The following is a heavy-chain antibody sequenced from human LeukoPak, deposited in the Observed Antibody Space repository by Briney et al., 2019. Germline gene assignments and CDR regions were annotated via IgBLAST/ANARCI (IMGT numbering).Heavy chain of an antibody. V-gene: IGHV4-39*01. D-gene: IGHD2-2*02. CDR1: GGSISSNNYY. CDR2: ISYGGTT. Sequence: SETLSLTCTVSGGSISSNNYYWGWIRQPPGTGLEGIGSISYGGTTYYNPSLESRVTISVDTSKNQFSLNLSSVTAADTAVYYCGRRPGGAIEYWGQGTLVTVSS. J-gene: IGHJ4*02. CDR3: GRRPGGAIEY.